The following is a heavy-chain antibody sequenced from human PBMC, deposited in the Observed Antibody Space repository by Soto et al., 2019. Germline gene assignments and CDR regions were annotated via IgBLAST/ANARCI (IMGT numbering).Heavy chain of an antibody. CDR2: ISAYNGNT. CDR1: GYTFTSYG. CDR3: AGGGAAAGRGWFFDY. D-gene: IGHD6-13*01. V-gene: IGHV1-18*04. J-gene: IGHJ2*01. Sequence: QVQLVQSGAEVKKPGASVKVSCKASGYTFTSYGISWLRQAPGQGLEWLGWISAYNGNTNYAQNFQGRVTMTTDTSTSTVYMELRSLRSDDTAIYYCAGGGAAAGRGWFFDYWGRGTLVTVSP.